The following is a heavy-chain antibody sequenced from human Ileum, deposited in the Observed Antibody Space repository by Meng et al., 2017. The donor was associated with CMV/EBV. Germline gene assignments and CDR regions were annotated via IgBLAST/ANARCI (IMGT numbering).Heavy chain of an antibody. CDR1: GFTFSTYA. J-gene: IGHJ4*02. V-gene: IGHV3-23*01. CDR3: AKGRDQSLMTYFDH. Sequence: GGSLRLSCVASGFTFSTYAMCWVRQTPGKGLEWVSGISGSGDATFYADSVGGHFTISRDNSKNTLYLQMNSLRGEDTALYYCAKGRDQSLMTYFDHWGQGTPVTVSS. D-gene: IGHD2-2*01. CDR2: ISGSGDAT.